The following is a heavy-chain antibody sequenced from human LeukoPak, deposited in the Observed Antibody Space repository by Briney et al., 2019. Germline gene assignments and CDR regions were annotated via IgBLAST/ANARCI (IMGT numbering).Heavy chain of an antibody. V-gene: IGHV4-39*01. J-gene: IGHJ3*02. D-gene: IGHD6-19*01. CDR2: IYYSGST. CDR3: ARASIAVAGTRFDGAFDI. Sequence: SETLSLTCTVSGGSISSSSYYWGWIRQPPGTGLEWIGSIYYSGSTYYNPSLKSRVTISVGTSRNQFSLKLSSVTAADTAVYYCARASIAVAGTRFDGAFDIWGQGTMVTVSS. CDR1: GGSISSSSYY.